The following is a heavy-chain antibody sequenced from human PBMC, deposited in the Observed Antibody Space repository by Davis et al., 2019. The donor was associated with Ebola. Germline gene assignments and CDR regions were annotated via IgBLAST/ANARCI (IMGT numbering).Heavy chain of an antibody. J-gene: IGHJ6*01. V-gene: IGHV3-21*01. CDR1: ELPFTTYI. CDR3: TLLQEHL. CDR2: ISSDSSYI. Sequence: GESLRLSCAASELPFTTYIMNWVRQAPGKGLECVSSISSDSSYIYYADSVKGRFTISRDNAKNSLYLQMNSLHQGPIGLPPGTLLQEHLWG.